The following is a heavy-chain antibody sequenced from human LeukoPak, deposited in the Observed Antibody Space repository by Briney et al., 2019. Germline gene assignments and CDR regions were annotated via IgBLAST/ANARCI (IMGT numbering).Heavy chain of an antibody. V-gene: IGHV4-59*08. CDR2: IYYSGST. D-gene: IGHD4-17*01. Sequence: SETLSLTCTVSGVSISSYYWSWIRQPPGKGLEWIGYIYYSGSTNYNPSLKSRVTISVDTSKNQFSLKLSSVTAADTAVYYCARLNAVTTEENFDYWGQGTLVTVSS. CDR1: GVSISSYY. J-gene: IGHJ4*02. CDR3: ARLNAVTTEENFDY.